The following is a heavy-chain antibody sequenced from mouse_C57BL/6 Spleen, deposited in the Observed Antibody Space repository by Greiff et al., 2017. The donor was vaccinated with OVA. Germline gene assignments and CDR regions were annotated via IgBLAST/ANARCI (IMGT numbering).Heavy chain of an antibody. CDR2: ISNLAYSI. D-gene: IGHD2-1*01. J-gene: IGHJ4*01. CDR1: GFTFSDYG. CDR3: ARHPDLLGGAMDY. V-gene: IGHV5-15*01. Sequence: EVMLVESGGGLVQPGGSLKLSCAASGFTFSDYGMAWVRQAPRKGPEWVAFISNLAYSIYYADTVTGRFTISRENAKNTLYLEMSSLRSEDTAMYYCARHPDLLGGAMDYWGQGTSVTVSS.